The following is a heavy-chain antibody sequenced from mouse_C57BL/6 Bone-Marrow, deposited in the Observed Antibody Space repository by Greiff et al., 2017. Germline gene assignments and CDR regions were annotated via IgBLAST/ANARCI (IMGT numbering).Heavy chain of an antibody. J-gene: IGHJ4*01. V-gene: IGHV10-1*01. D-gene: IGHD6-5*01. CDR3: VRHPYAPEAMDY. CDR2: IRSKSNNYAT. CDR1: GFSFNTYA. Sequence: VQLQESGGGLVQPKGSLKLSCAASGFSFNTYAMNWVRQAPGKGLEWVARIRSKSNNYATYYADSVKDRFTISRDDSESMLYLQMNNLKTEDTAMYDCVRHPYAPEAMDYWGQGTSVTVCS.